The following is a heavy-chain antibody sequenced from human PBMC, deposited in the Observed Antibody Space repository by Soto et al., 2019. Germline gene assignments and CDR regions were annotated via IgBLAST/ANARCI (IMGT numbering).Heavy chain of an antibody. J-gene: IGHJ5*02. CDR2: IWSDGSKK. Sequence: QVQLVESGGGVVQPGRSLRLSCAASGVTFSSYAMHWVRQAPGKGLEWVAVIWSDGSKKYYGDSVKGRFTISRDNSKNTLYLQMNSLKVEDTAVYYCARDEEPCGQGTLVIVSS. CDR1: GVTFSSYA. V-gene: IGHV3-33*01. CDR3: ARDEEP.